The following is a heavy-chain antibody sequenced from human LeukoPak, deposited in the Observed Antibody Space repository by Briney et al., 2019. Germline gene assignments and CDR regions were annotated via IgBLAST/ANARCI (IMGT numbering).Heavy chain of an antibody. CDR1: GFPFSSYA. V-gene: IGHV3-23*01. CDR2: VSCSGGTT. Sequence: PGGSLRLSCAASGFPFSSYAMSWVRQAPGRALEWVSAVSCSGGTTYYTDSVKGRFTISRDNSKNTLYLQMNSLRAEDTAVYYCAKSDYYDSSGHPSSFEYWGQGTLVTVSS. D-gene: IGHD3-22*01. J-gene: IGHJ4*02. CDR3: AKSDYYDSSGHPSSFEY.